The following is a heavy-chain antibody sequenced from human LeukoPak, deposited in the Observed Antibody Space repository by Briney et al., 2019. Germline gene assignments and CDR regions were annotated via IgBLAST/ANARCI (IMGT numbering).Heavy chain of an antibody. V-gene: IGHV3-74*01. CDR3: ARSNQADDY. D-gene: IGHD1-14*01. CDR1: GFNFRSYW. J-gene: IGHJ4*02. Sequence: PGRSLRLSCAASGFNFRSYWMHWVRPVPGKGRLGVARINPGGSSITYADSVKGRFTISRDNAKNTLYLQMDSLRAEDTGVYYCARSNQADDYWGQGTLVTVSS. CDR2: INPGGSSI.